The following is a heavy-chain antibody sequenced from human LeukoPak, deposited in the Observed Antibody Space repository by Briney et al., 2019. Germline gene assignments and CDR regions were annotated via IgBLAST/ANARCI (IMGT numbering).Heavy chain of an antibody. V-gene: IGHV3-23*01. CDR3: AKDPSGYSGYDPRNYFDY. CDR2: ISGSGGST. CDR1: GFIFSNYA. Sequence: GGSLRLSCAASGFIFSNYAMSWVRQAPGKGLEWVSVISGSGGSTFYADSVKGRFTISRDNSRNTLYLQMNNLRADDTAVYYCAKDPSGYSGYDPRNYFDYWGPGILVTVSS. J-gene: IGHJ4*02. D-gene: IGHD5-12*01.